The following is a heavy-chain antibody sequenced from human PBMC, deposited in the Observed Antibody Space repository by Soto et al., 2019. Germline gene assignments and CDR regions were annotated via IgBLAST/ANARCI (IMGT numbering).Heavy chain of an antibody. CDR2: ISSSSSYI. V-gene: IGHV3-21*01. CDR1: GFTFSSYS. Sequence: GGSLRLSCAASGFTFSSYSMNWVRQAPGKGLEWVSSISSSSSYIYYADSVKGRFTISRDNAKNSLYLQMNSLRAEDTAVYYCARSHPAVAGTYYFDYWGQGTLVTVSS. D-gene: IGHD6-19*01. J-gene: IGHJ4*02. CDR3: ARSHPAVAGTYYFDY.